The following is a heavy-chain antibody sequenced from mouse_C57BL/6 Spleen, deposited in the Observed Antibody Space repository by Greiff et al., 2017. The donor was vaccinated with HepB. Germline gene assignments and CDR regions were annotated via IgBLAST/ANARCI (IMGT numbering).Heavy chain of an antibody. CDR3: TTSPCGNYDY. Sequence: VQLQQSGAELVRPGASVKLSCTASGFNIKDDYMHWVQQRPEQGLEWIGWIAPANGDTAYASKFQGKATITADTSSNTAYLQLSSLTYEDTAVYYCTTSPCGNYDYWGQGTTLPVSS. CDR2: IAPANGDT. V-gene: IGHV14-4*01. D-gene: IGHD2-1*01. J-gene: IGHJ2*01. CDR1: GFNIKDDY.